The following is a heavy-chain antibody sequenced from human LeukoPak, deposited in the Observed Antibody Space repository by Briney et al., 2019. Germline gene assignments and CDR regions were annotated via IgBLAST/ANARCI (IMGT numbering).Heavy chain of an antibody. J-gene: IGHJ6*03. CDR2: IYHSGST. V-gene: IGHV4-4*02. D-gene: IGHD2-2*01. CDR3: AREILVLPPTTYYYYYYMDV. CDR1: GGSISSSNW. Sequence: PSGTLSLTCAVSGGSISSSNWWSWVRQPPGKGLEWIGEIYHSGSTNYNPSLKSRITVSVDKSKNQFSLKLSSVTAADTAVYYCAREILVLPPTTYYYYYYMDVWGKGTTVTVSS.